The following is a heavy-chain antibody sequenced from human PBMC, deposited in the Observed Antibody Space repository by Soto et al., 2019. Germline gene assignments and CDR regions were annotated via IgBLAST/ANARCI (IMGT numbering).Heavy chain of an antibody. CDR3: ARGSDYYYYYGMDV. CDR2: ISYDGSNK. CDR1: GFTFSSYA. D-gene: IGHD3-3*01. V-gene: IGHV3-30-3*01. Sequence: QVQLVESVGGVVQPGRSLRLSCAASGFTFSSYAMHWVRQAPGKGLEWVAVISYDGSNKYYADYVNGRFNIARDNSKNTLYLQMNSLRAEDTAVYYCARGSDYYYYYGMDVWGQGTTVTVSS. J-gene: IGHJ6*02.